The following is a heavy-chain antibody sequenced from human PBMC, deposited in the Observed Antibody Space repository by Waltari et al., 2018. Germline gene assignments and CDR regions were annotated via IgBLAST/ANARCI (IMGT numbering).Heavy chain of an antibody. V-gene: IGHV3-21*01. CDR1: GFTFSSYT. J-gene: IGHJ6*02. CDR3: ARVVCSGGSCQGGMDV. Sequence: EVHLVESGGGLVKPGGSLRLSCAASGFTFSSYTMNWVRQAPGKGLEWVSSITSSSSYIYYEDSMKGRFTISRDNAKSSLYLQMSSLRVEDTAVYYCARVVCSGGSCQGGMDVWGQGTTVTVSS. CDR2: ITSSSSYI. D-gene: IGHD2-15*01.